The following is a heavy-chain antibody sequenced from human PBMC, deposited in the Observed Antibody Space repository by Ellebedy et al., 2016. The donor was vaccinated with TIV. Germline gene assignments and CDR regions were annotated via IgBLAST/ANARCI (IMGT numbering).Heavy chain of an antibody. Sequence: GESLKISXAASGITFSSYAMSWVRQAPGKGLEWVSAISGSAGSTYYADSVKGRFTISRDNSKNTLYLQMNSLRAEDTAVYYCAKDPGPLWFGESYFDYWGQGTLVTVSS. CDR3: AKDPGPLWFGESYFDY. J-gene: IGHJ4*02. CDR2: ISGSAGST. D-gene: IGHD3-10*01. V-gene: IGHV3-23*01. CDR1: GITFSSYA.